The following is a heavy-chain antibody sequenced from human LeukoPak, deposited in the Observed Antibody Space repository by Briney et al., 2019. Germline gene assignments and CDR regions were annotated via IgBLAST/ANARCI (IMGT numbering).Heavy chain of an antibody. V-gene: IGHV3-7*01. D-gene: IGHD2/OR15-2a*01. Sequence: PGGSLRLSCAASGFTFSTYWMSWVRQAPGKGLEWVANIRQDGSEQYYMDSVKGRFTISRDNAKHSLFLQMNSLRAEDTAVYYCARVAVIYYYCMEVWGKGTTVTVSS. CDR3: ARVAVIYYYCMEV. J-gene: IGHJ6*03. CDR2: IRQDGSEQ. CDR1: GFTFSTYW.